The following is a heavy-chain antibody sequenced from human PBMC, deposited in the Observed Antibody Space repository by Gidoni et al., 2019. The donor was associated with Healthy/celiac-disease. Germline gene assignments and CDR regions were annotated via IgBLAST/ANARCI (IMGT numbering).Heavy chain of an antibody. J-gene: IGHJ6*02. V-gene: IGHV3-23*01. CDR2: ISGSGGST. CDR1: GFTFSSYA. Sequence: EVQLLESGGGLVQPGGSLRLSCAASGFTFSSYAMSWVRQAPGKGLEWVSAISGSGGSTYYADSVKGRFTISRDNSKNTLYLQMNSLRAEDTAVYYCVVAARYGSGRRFSDYYYYYGMDVWGQGTTVTVSS. CDR3: VVAARYGSGRRFSDYYYYYGMDV. D-gene: IGHD3-10*01.